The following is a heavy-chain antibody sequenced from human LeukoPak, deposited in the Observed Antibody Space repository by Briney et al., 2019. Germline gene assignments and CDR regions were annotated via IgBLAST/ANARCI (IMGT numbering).Heavy chain of an antibody. CDR3: ARSALGPTDLTTYHADY. CDR2: VSNGGSNK. D-gene: IGHD1-26*01. Sequence: GTSLRLSCAASGFTFSGYAMHWVRQAPGKGLEWVAVVSNGGSNKYYADSVKGRFTISRDNSKSTLYLQMNSLRAEDTAVYYCARSALGPTDLTTYHADYWGQGTLVTVSS. J-gene: IGHJ4*02. V-gene: IGHV3-30-3*01. CDR1: GFTFSGYA.